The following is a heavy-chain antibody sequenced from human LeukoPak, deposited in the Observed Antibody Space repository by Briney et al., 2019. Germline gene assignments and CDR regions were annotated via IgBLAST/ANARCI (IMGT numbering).Heavy chain of an antibody. CDR2: INPTDGGT. D-gene: IGHD1-26*01. Sequence: ASVKVSCKASGYTFTSYDINWVRQAPGQGLDWVGIINPTDGGTSYARRFQGRVTMTRDTSTGTVYMEMSSLRFEDTAVYYCTRSGIVGAPGDFDYWGQGTLVTVSS. CDR1: GYTFTSYD. J-gene: IGHJ4*02. V-gene: IGHV1-46*03. CDR3: TRSGIVGAPGDFDY.